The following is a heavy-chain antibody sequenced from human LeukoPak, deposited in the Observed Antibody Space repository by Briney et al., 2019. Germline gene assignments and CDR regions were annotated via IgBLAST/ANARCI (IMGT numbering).Heavy chain of an antibody. J-gene: IGHJ6*04. V-gene: IGHV3-7*03. CDR3: ACTNTFDV. D-gene: IGHD2/OR15-2a*01. Sequence: GGSLRLSCAASGFMFSNYWMNWVRQAPGKGLELVANIYQDGSKKNYVDSVKGRFTISRDNAIDSLYLQMNKLRAEDTAVYYCACTNTFDVWGKGATVTVFS. CDR2: IYQDGSKK. CDR1: GFMFSNYW.